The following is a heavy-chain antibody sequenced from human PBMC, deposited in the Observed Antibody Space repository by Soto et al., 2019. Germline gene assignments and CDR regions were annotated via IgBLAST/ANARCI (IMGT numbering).Heavy chain of an antibody. D-gene: IGHD6-19*01. Sequence: ETLSLTCTVSGGSISSSSYYWGWIRQPPGKGLEWIGSIYYSGSTYYNPSLKSRVTISVDTSKNQFSLKLSSVTAADTAVYYCARGLSTHIAVAGMGYFDSWGQGTLVTVSS. V-gene: IGHV4-39*01. CDR3: ARGLSTHIAVAGMGYFDS. CDR1: GGSISSSSYY. CDR2: IYYSGST. J-gene: IGHJ4*02.